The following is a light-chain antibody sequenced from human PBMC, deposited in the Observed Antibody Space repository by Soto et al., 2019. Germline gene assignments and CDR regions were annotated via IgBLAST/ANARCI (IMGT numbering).Light chain of an antibody. CDR3: SSNPAYAPSYV. CDR2: DVH. V-gene: IGLV2-14*03. J-gene: IGLJ1*01. CDR1: RTDVDGHDY. Sequence: QSVLTQPASVSGSPGQSITISCTGARTDVDGHDYVSWYQQHPGQPPKHIIFDVHNRPSGVSGRNSGSKSGDTASLTISGLQAEDDAVYHCSSNPAYAPSYVFGTGTKSTAL.